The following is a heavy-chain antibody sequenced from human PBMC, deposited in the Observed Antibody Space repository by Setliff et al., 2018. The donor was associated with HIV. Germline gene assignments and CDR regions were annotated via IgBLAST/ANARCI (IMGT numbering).Heavy chain of an antibody. D-gene: IGHD5-12*01. CDR3: ARGKTWLRFLDY. CDR2: INPNNGGT. J-gene: IGHJ4*02. V-gene: IGHV1-2*02. CDR1: GYSFSGYY. Sequence: GASVKVSCKASGYSFSGYYMHWVRQAPGQGLEWMGWINPNNGGTSYAQKFQGRVTMTRDTSISTVYMELSRLRSDDTAVYYCARGKTWLRFLDYWGQGTLVTVSS.